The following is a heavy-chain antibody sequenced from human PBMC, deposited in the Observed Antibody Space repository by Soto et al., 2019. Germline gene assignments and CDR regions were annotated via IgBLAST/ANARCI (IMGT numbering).Heavy chain of an antibody. Sequence: QVPLVQSGAEVKKPGASVKVSCKASGYTFTGYYMHWVRQAPGQGLEWMGWINPNSGGTNYAQKFQGRVTMTRDTSISTAYMELSRLRSDDTAVYYCAREGCTNGVCEYYYYYYGMDVWGQGTTVTVSS. CDR3: AREGCTNGVCEYYYYYYGMDV. CDR2: INPNSGGT. V-gene: IGHV1-2*02. D-gene: IGHD2-8*01. CDR1: GYTFTGYY. J-gene: IGHJ6*02.